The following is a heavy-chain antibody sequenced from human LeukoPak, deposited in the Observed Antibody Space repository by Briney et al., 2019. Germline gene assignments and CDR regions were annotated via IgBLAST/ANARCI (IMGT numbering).Heavy chain of an antibody. CDR3: AKDRNRDDFWSGFPAGWFDP. CDR2: NSGSGGST. V-gene: IGHV3-23*01. CDR1: GFTFSSYA. J-gene: IGHJ5*02. Sequence: GRSLRLSCAASGFTFSSYAMSWVRQASGKGLEWVSANSGSGGSTYYADSVKGRFTISRDNSKNTLYLQMNSLRAEDTAVYYCAKDRNRDDFWSGFPAGWFDPWGQGTLVTVSS. D-gene: IGHD3-3*01.